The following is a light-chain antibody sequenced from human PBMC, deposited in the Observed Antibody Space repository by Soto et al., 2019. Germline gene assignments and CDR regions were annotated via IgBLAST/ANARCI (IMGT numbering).Light chain of an antibody. V-gene: IGKV1-5*03. J-gene: IGKJ2*01. CDR1: ESISNW. CDR3: QQFNTYPYT. Sequence: DIQMTQSPSTLSASVGDRVTITCRATESISNWLAWYQQKPGKAPNLLIYKASSLESGVPSRVSGSGSGTEFTLTISSLQPDDFATYYCQQFNTYPYTFGQGTKLEIK. CDR2: KAS.